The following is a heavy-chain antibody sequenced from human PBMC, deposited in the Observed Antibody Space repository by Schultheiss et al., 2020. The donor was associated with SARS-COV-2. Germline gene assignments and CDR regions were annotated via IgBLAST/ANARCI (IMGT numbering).Heavy chain of an antibody. CDR1: GGSISSSSYY. V-gene: IGHV4-39*01. CDR3: ARGDLVVAATYFDY. D-gene: IGHD2-15*01. CDR2: IYYSGST. Sequence: SETLSLTCTVSGGSISSSSYYWGWIRQPPGKGLEWIGSIYYSGSTYYNPSLKSRVTISVDTSKNQFSLKLSSVTAADTAVYYCARGDLVVAATYFDYWGQGTLVTVSS. J-gene: IGHJ4*02.